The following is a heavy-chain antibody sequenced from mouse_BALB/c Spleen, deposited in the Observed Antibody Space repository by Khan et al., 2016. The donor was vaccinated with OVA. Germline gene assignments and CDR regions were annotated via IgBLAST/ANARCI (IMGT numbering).Heavy chain of an antibody. CDR1: GYTFTSYW. D-gene: IGHD2-1*01. CDR3: ARGDGNSLYWYFDV. J-gene: IGHJ1*01. Sequence: VQPQESEAELVRPGASVKLSSKASGYTFTSYWMNWVKQRPGQGLEWIGMIDPSDSETHYNQMFKDKATLTVDKSSSTAYMQLSSLTSEDSAVYYWARGDGNSLYWYFDVWGAGTTVTVSS. CDR2: IDPSDSET. V-gene: IGHV1-61*01.